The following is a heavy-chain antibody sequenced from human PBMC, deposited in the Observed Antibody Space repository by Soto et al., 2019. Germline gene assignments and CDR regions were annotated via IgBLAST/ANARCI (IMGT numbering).Heavy chain of an antibody. J-gene: IGHJ6*02. CDR2: ICTSGST. D-gene: IGHD6-13*01. Sequence: QVQLQESGPGLVKPSETLSLTCTVSGGSISSYYWSWIRQPAGKGLEWIGRICTSGSTNYNPSLKSRVTMSVDTSKNQFSLKLSSVTAADMAVYYCARSIAAAGKARYYYYYGMDVWGQGTTVTVSS. CDR3: ARSIAAAGKARYYYYYGMDV. CDR1: GGSISSYY. V-gene: IGHV4-4*07.